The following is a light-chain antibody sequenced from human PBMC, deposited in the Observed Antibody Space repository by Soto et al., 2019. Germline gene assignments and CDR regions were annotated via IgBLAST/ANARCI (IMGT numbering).Light chain of an antibody. CDR2: GAS. CDR3: QQYGSSRPWT. V-gene: IGKV3-20*01. CDR1: QSVSSNY. Sequence: EIVLTQSPGTLSLSPGERATLSCRASQSVSSNYLAWYQQKPGQAPRLLIYGASSRATGIPARFTGSGSETDFTLTIRRLEPEDFAVYYCQQYGSSRPWTFGQGTKVEIK. J-gene: IGKJ1*01.